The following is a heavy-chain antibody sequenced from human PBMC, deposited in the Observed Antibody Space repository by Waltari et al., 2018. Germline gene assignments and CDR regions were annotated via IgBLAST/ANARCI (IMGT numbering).Heavy chain of an antibody. Sequence: QVQLQESGPGLVKPSETLSLTCAVSGYSISSGYYWGWIRQPPGKGLEWIGSIYHSGSTYYNPSLKSRVTISVDTSKNQFSLKLSSVTAADTAVYYCARDGWGNGAVAGYSNWFDPWGQGTLVTVSS. V-gene: IGHV4-38-2*02. CDR3: ARDGWGNGAVAGYSNWFDP. J-gene: IGHJ5*02. CDR1: GYSISSGYY. CDR2: IYHSGST. D-gene: IGHD6-19*01.